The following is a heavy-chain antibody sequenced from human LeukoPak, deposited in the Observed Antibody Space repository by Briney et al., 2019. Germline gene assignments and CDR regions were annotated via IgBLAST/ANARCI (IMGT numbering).Heavy chain of an antibody. V-gene: IGHV1-18*01. CDR1: GYIFTNYG. D-gene: IGHD3-22*01. J-gene: IGHJ5*01. Sequence: ASVKVSCKASGYIFTNYGISWVRQAPGQGLEWMGWISGDNDNTYYAQKYQGIVTMITDTSTNTAYMELRSLRSDDTAVYYCARATSLGDSSGYYYADSWGQGTLVTVSS. CDR3: ARATSLGDSSGYYYADS. CDR2: ISGDNDNT.